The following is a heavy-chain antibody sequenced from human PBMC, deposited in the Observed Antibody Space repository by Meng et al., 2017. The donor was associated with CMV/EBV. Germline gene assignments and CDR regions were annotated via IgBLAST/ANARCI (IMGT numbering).Heavy chain of an antibody. CDR3: ARRITSDRFDP. J-gene: IGHJ5*02. V-gene: IGHV4-39*07. Sequence: SETLSLTCTVSGGSISSSSYYWGWIRQPAGKGLEWIGSIYYSGSTYYNPSLKSRVTISVDTSKNQFSLKLSSVTAADTAVYYCARRITSDRFDPWGQGTLVTVSS. CDR1: GGSISSSSYY. D-gene: IGHD3-10*01. CDR2: IYYSGST.